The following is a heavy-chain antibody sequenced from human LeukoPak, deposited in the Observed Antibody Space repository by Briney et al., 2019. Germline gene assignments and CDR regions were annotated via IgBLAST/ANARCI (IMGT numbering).Heavy chain of an antibody. Sequence: PGGSLRLSCAVSGVTFSNYEMNWARQAPGKGLEWLSHISSSGTIIYYADSVKGRFTISKDNAKNSLYLQMNSLRAEDTAVYYCAGRFLEWSDVWGQGTLVTVSS. V-gene: IGHV3-48*03. CDR2: ISSSGTII. D-gene: IGHD3-3*01. CDR3: AGRFLEWSDV. CDR1: GVTFSNYE. J-gene: IGHJ4*02.